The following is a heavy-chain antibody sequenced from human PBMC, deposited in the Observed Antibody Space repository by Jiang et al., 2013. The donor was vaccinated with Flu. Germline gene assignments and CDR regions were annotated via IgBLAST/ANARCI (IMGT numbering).Heavy chain of an antibody. J-gene: IGHJ5*02. CDR3: ARYSSGWYNWFDP. Sequence: KKPGASVKISCKASGYLFTSYYSTLGATGPGQGPEWMGKFDPNGDRTNYAQRFQGRVSMTRDTSTTGVYMELSSLRSEDTAVYYCARYSSGWYNWFDPWGQGTLVTVSS. CDR1: GYLFTSYY. CDR2: FDPNGDRT. D-gene: IGHD6-19*01. V-gene: IGHV1-46*01.